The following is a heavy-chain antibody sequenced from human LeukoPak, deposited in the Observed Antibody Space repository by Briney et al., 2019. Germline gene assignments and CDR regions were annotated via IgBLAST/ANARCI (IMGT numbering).Heavy chain of an antibody. CDR3: TTVTHFYL. CDR1: GFTFSDAW. J-gene: IGHJ4*02. CDR2: IKDDGAT. V-gene: IGHV3-15*01. Sequence: GGSLRLSCATSGFTFSDAWLSWVRQAPGKGLEWIGRIKDDGATDYAAPVRGRFTISRDVSRATLYLQMNSLKTEGTAIYYCTTVTHFYLGGQGTLVTVSS. D-gene: IGHD2-15*01.